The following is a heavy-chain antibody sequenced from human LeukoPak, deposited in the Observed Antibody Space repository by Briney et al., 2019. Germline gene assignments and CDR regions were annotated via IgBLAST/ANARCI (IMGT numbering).Heavy chain of an antibody. V-gene: IGHV1-69*13. D-gene: IGHD3-3*01. CDR3: ARPRTYYDFWRGYPPFDY. CDR2: IITNYGTT. CDR1: GGTFSNYA. J-gene: IGHJ4*02. Sequence: SVKVSCKASGGTFSNYAISWVRQAPGQGLEWTGGIITNYGTTNYAQKYQGRVTITADESTTTVYMELSSLRSEDTAVYYCARPRTYYDFWRGYPPFDYWGQGTLVTVSS.